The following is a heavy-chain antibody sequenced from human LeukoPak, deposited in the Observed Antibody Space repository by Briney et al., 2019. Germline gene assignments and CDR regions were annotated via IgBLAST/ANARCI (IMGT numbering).Heavy chain of an antibody. CDR2: IRSDGSNK. D-gene: IGHD2-8*01. V-gene: IGHV3-33*01. J-gene: IGHJ4*02. CDR1: GFTFSNCG. Sequence: GGSLRLSCAASGFTFSNCGMHWVRQAPGKGLEWVAVIRSDGSNKYYADSVKGRFTISRDNSKNTLYLQMNSLRAEDTAVYYCASLYVNSADYWGQGTLVTVSS. CDR3: ASLYVNSADY.